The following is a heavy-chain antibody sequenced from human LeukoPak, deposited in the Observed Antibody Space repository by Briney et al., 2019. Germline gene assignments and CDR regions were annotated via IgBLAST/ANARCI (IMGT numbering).Heavy chain of an antibody. D-gene: IGHD3-16*01. V-gene: IGHV1-18*01. J-gene: IGHJ4*02. CDR2: IRANSGTT. Sequence: GAAVNVSRKPSGYSLTRNEIRWVGQAPGHRLEWIAWIRANSGTTNYAQNFQDRVTLTTHTSTSTAYMELRSLRSDDTAVYYGARDVNYAFDYWGQGTLVTVSS. CDR3: ARDVNYAFDY. CDR1: GYSLTRNE.